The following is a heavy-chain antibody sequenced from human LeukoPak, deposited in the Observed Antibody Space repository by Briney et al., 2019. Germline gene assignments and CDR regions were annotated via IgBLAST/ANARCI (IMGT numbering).Heavy chain of an antibody. CDR1: GGSITGSY. Sequence: PSETLSLTCSVSGGSITGSYWSWIRQPPGKGLEWIGNIYYSGSTNYNPSLKSRVTISVDTSKNQFSLKLNSVTAADTAVYYCASSLLAVDYWGQGTLVTVSS. V-gene: IGHV4-59*01. CDR3: ASSLLAVDY. D-gene: IGHD2-8*02. CDR2: IYYSGST. J-gene: IGHJ4*02.